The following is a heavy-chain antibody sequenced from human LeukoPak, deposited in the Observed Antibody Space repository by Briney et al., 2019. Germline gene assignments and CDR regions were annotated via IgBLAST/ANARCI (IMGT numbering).Heavy chain of an antibody. Sequence: AGGSLRLSCTASGFTFTTYWMAWVRQTPGEGLEWVANIKQDGSEKYYAESVRGRFTISRDNAKNSLYLQMNSLRAEDTAVYYCSNGIYDNSYWGQGTLVTVSS. CDR2: IKQDGSEK. D-gene: IGHD3-22*01. V-gene: IGHV3-7*01. CDR1: GFTFTTYW. J-gene: IGHJ4*02. CDR3: SNGIYDNSY.